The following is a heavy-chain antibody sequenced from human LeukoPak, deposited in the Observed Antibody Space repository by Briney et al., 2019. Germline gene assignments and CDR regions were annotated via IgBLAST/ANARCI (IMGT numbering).Heavy chain of an antibody. CDR3: GRDWDGVRGVKIDS. V-gene: IGHV3-30-3*01. Sequence: GGSLRLSCAASGFTISNYAMHWVRQAPGKGLEWVAVISYDGSTKYYADSVRGRFTISRDNSKNTLHLQMDSLRTEDTAVYYCGRDWDGVRGVKIDSWGQETQVIVSS. D-gene: IGHD3-10*01. CDR1: GFTISNYA. CDR2: ISYDGSTK. J-gene: IGHJ4*02.